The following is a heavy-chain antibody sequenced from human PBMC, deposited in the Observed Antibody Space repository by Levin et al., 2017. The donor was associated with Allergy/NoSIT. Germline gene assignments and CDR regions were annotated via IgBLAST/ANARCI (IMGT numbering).Heavy chain of an antibody. CDR2: IYYSGST. Sequence: SETLSLTCTVSGGSISSYYWSWIRQPPGKGLEWIGYIYYSGSTNYNPSPKSRVTISVDTSKNRFSLKLSSVTAAGTAVYYCAMGEYYFDYWGQGTLVTVSS. J-gene: IGHJ4*02. V-gene: IGHV4-59*01. D-gene: IGHD3-16*01. CDR3: AMGEYYFDY. CDR1: GGSISSYY.